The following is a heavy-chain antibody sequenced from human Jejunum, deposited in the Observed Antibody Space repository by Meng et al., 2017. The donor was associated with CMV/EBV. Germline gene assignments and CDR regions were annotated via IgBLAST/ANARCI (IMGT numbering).Heavy chain of an antibody. CDR1: FTFSNYW. Sequence: FTFSNYWIGWVRQAPGKGLEWVAKIRQDGSEKHYVDSVRGRFTISRDNAKDSLNLQMTSLRAEDTAVYYCARICVTGSACYFFDYWGQGTLVTVSS. CDR2: IRQDGSEK. J-gene: IGHJ4*02. D-gene: IGHD1-14*01. V-gene: IGHV3-7*01. CDR3: ARICVTGSACYFFDY.